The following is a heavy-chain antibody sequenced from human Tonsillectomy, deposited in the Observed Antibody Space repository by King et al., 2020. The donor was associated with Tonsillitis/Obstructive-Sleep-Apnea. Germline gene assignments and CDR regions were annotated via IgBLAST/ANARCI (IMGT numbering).Heavy chain of an antibody. Sequence: VQLVESGGGVVQPGRSLRLSCAASGFTFSSYAMHWVRQAPGKGLEWVAVISYDGSNKYYADFVKGRFTISRDNSKNTLYLQMNSLRAEDTAVYYCAREPDLGSSSGRLDYWGQGTLVTVSS. J-gene: IGHJ4*02. CDR1: GFTFSSYA. V-gene: IGHV3-30*04. CDR2: ISYDGSNK. D-gene: IGHD6-6*01. CDR3: AREPDLGSSSGRLDY.